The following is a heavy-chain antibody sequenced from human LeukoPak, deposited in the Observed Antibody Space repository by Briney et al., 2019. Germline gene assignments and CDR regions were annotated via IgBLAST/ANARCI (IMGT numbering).Heavy chain of an antibody. Sequence: SQTLSLTCTVSGGSISSYYWSWIRQPAGKGLEWIGRIYTSGSTNYNPSLKSRVTMSVDTSKNQFSLKLSSVTAADTAVYYCARDYDILTGYSSPDYWGQGTLVTVSS. CDR3: ARDYDILTGYSSPDY. CDR1: GGSISSYY. D-gene: IGHD3-9*01. CDR2: IYTSGST. J-gene: IGHJ4*02. V-gene: IGHV4-4*07.